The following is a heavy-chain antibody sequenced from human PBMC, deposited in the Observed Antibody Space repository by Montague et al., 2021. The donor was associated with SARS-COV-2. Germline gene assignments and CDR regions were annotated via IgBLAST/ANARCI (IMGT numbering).Heavy chain of an antibody. J-gene: IGHJ6*02. D-gene: IGHD3-3*01. V-gene: IGHV4-59*12. CDR3: ARWGEYYDSPYYYYAMDV. Sequence: SETLSLTCTASGGSISSYYWSWIRQSPGKGLECIGYTSYSGSTDYNPSLKSRVTISIDTSKNQFSLKLSSVTAADTAVYYCARWGEYYDSPYYYYAMDVWGQGTTVTVSS. CDR2: TSYSGST. CDR1: GGSISSYY.